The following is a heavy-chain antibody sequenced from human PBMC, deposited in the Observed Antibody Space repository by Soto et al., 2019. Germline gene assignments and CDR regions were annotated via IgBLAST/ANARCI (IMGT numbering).Heavy chain of an antibody. V-gene: IGHV4-30-4*02. Sequence: PSETLSLTCTLSGGPISSGCYHWSWIRQPPGTGLEWIGHISYSGSTYYNTSLKSRFTISVDTSRNQFSLLVNSVTAADTAVYYCARGVLHWGQGTLVTSPQ. J-gene: IGHJ4*01. CDR3: ARGVLH. CDR2: ISYSGST. CDR1: GGPISSGCYH.